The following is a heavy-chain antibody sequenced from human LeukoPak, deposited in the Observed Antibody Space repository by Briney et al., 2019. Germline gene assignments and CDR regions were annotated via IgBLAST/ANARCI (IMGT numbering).Heavy chain of an antibody. D-gene: IGHD4-17*01. CDR1: GFTFSSDS. J-gene: IGHJ4*02. CDR2: ISSGSSTI. CDR3: ARDLYGDYVFDY. Sequence: GGSLRLSCAASGFTFSSDSMNWVRQAPGKGLEWVSYISSGSSTIYYADSVKGRFTISRDIAKNSLYLQMNSLRAEDTAVYYCARDLYGDYVFDYWGQGTLVTVSS. V-gene: IGHV3-48*01.